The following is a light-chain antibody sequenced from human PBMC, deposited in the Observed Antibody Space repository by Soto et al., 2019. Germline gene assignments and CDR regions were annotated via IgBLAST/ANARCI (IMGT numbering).Light chain of an antibody. CDR3: SSYTGSSTLV. J-gene: IGLJ1*01. V-gene: IGLV2-14*01. Sequence: QSALTQPASVSGSPGQSITISCTGTSSDVGAYNYVSWYQQHPGKAPKFMIYEVSNRPSGVSNRFSGSKSGNTASLTISGLQAEDEADCSSYTGSSTLVFGTGTKVTVL. CDR2: EVS. CDR1: SSDVGAYNY.